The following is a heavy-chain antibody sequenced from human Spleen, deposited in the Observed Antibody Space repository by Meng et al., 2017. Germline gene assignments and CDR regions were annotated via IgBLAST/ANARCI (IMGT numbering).Heavy chain of an antibody. Sequence: GESLKISCAASGFTFSSYAMSWVCQAPGKGLEWVSAISGSGGSTYYADSVKGRFTISRDNSKNTLYLQMNSLRAEDTAVYYCAKNGHIVVVTAIFWWGQGTLVTVSS. V-gene: IGHV3-23*01. J-gene: IGHJ4*02. CDR3: AKNGHIVVVTAIFW. CDR2: ISGSGGST. D-gene: IGHD2-21*02. CDR1: GFTFSSYA.